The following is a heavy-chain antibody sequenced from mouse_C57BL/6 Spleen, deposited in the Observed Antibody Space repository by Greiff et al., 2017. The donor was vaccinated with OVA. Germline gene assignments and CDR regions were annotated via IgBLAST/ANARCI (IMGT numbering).Heavy chain of an antibody. J-gene: IGHJ3*01. CDR2: ISDGGSYT. CDR3: ARDDDDLFAY. CDR1: GFTFSSYA. V-gene: IGHV5-4*01. D-gene: IGHD2-12*01. Sequence: EVKVVESGGGLVKPGGSLKLSCAASGFTFSSYAMSWVRQTPEKRLEWVATISDGGSYTYYPDNVKGRFTISRDNAKNNLYLQMSHLKSEDTAMYYCARDDDDLFAYWGQGTLVTVSA.